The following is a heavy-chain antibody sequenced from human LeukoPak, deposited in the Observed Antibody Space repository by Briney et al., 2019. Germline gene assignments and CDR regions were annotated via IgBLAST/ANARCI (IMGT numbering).Heavy chain of an antibody. J-gene: IGHJ4*02. D-gene: IGHD3-10*01. Sequence: GGSLRLSCAASGFTFSTYWMHWVRQAPGKGLVWVSRIHGDGTFTTSADSVKGRFTISRDNAQNMVYLQMDSLRVEDTAVYYCARDLVLGSGSYGQWGQGTLVTVSS. CDR3: ARDLVLGSGSYGQ. CDR1: GFTFSTYW. CDR2: IHGDGTFT. V-gene: IGHV3-74*01.